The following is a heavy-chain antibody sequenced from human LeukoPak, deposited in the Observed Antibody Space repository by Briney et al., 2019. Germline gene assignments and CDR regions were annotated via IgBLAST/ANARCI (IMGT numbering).Heavy chain of an antibody. CDR3: ARDSLNGPFAISLDL. CDR2: ISSDGNTE. V-gene: IGHV3-48*03. D-gene: IGHD3-9*01. J-gene: IGHJ5*02. CDR1: GFSFSSYP. Sequence: PGGSLRLSCAASGFSFSSYPMNWVRQAPGKGLEWVSHISSDGNTEYHADVPRRRFILSRDNAKNSLFLQINSLRVEDTAVYYCARDSLNGPFAISLDLWGQGAQVTVSS.